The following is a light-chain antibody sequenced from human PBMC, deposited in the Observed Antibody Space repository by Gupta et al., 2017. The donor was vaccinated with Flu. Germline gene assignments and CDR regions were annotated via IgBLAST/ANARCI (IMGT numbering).Light chain of an antibody. CDR1: QGINNY. Sequence: DIQLTQSPSFLSASVGDRVTITCRASQGINNYLDWYQQKPGEAPKLMIYTASKVHSGVPSRFSGSGEGKEFTLTSSRLQHEDCVNYYRQQVYTYRFFGHGTKVDIK. CDR2: TAS. V-gene: IGKV1-9*01. J-gene: IGKJ3*01. CDR3: QQVYTYRF.